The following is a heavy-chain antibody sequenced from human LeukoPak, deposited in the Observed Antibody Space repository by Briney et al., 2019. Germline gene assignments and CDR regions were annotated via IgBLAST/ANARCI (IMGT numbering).Heavy chain of an antibody. CDR2: ISYSGNI. V-gene: IGHV4-39*01. Sequence: SETLSLTCTVSGGSISSSTYYWGWIRQPPGKGQEWIGSISYSGNIYYNPSLKSRVTISVDTSKNQFSLKLSSVTAAGTAVYYCARQRRLELPDYWGQGTLVTVSS. CDR1: GGSISSSTYY. CDR3: ARQRRLELPDY. D-gene: IGHD3-16*01. J-gene: IGHJ4*02.